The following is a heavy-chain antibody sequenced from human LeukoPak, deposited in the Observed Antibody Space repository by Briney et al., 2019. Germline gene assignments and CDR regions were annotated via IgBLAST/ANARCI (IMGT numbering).Heavy chain of an antibody. Sequence: SETLSLTCAVYGGSISSYSWSWIRQPPGKGLEWIGSMYHNGSTYYNPSLKSRVTISVDTSKNQFSLKLTSVTAADTAVYYCARHPSGRMWLQQGGWFDPWGQGTLVTVSS. CDR1: GGSISSYS. V-gene: IGHV4-39*01. D-gene: IGHD5-24*01. CDR3: ARHPSGRMWLQQGGWFDP. J-gene: IGHJ5*02. CDR2: MYHNGST.